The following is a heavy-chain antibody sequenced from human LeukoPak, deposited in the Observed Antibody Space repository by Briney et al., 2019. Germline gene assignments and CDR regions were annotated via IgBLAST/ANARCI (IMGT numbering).Heavy chain of an antibody. D-gene: IGHD6-19*01. V-gene: IGHV3-7*01. Sequence: GGSLRLSCAASGFSFSSYRMSWVRQAPGEGLGWVAHIKQDGSEKNYVDSVKGRVSISRDNAKNSLYLQMNSLRAEDTAVYYCAPLDLWLPRYWGQGTLVTVSS. CDR1: GFSFSSYR. J-gene: IGHJ4*02. CDR3: APLDLWLPRY. CDR2: IKQDGSEK.